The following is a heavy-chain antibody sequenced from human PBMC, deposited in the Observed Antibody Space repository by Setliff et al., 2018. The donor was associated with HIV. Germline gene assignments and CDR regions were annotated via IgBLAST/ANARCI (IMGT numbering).Heavy chain of an antibody. J-gene: IGHJ5*02. CDR1: GYSISSGGYY. Sequence: SETLSLTCTVSGYSISSGGYYWSWIRQHPGKGLEWIGYIYYSGTTYYNPSLQSRLTISVDTSKNQFSLKLSSMTAADTAVYYCARGTRSSLNWFDPWGPGTLVTVSS. CDR3: ARGTRSSLNWFDP. V-gene: IGHV4-31*03. CDR2: IYYSGTT. D-gene: IGHD2-2*01.